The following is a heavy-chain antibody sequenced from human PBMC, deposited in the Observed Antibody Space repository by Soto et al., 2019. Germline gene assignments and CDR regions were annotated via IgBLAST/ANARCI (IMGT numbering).Heavy chain of an antibody. J-gene: IGHJ5*02. CDR1: GYTFTSYG. Sequence: GPVKVSCKASGYTFTSYGISWVRQAPGQGLEWMGWISAYNGNTNYAQKLQGRVTMTTDTSTSTAYMELRSLRSDDTAVYYCARGILYYYGSGSYYNVHWFDPWGQGTLVTVSS. CDR2: ISAYNGNT. D-gene: IGHD3-10*01. CDR3: ARGILYYYGSGSYYNVHWFDP. V-gene: IGHV1-18*01.